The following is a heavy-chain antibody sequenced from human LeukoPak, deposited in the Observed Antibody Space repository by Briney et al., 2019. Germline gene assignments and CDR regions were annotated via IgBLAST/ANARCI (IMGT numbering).Heavy chain of an antibody. Sequence: SETLSLTCTVSGGSISSSSYYWGWIRQPPGKGLEWIGSIYYSGSTYYNPSLKSRVTISVDTSKNQFSLKLSSVTAADTAVYYCARAGEYYDSSGYYYFDYWGQGTLVTVSS. D-gene: IGHD3-22*01. CDR2: IYYSGST. J-gene: IGHJ4*02. CDR1: GGSISSSSYY. V-gene: IGHV4-39*07. CDR3: ARAGEYYDSSGYYYFDY.